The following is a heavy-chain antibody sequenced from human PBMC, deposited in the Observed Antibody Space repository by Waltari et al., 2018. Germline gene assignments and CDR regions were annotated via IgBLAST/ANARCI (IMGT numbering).Heavy chain of an antibody. J-gene: IGHJ4*02. V-gene: IGHV3-15*01. CDR2: IKGRGDGETT. CDR3: AAGTGKTDLDY. CDR1: GFTFSNAW. Sequence: EVHLVESGGGLVKPGGCLRLSCAASGFTFSNAWMNWVRQAPGKGREWVGRIKGRGDGETTDYAASVKGRFTISRDDSQNTVSIQMNSLRTEDSAVYFCAAGTGKTDLDYWGQGSLVTVSS.